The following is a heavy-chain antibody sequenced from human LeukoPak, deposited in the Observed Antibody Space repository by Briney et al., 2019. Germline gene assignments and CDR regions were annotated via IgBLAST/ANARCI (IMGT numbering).Heavy chain of an antibody. V-gene: IGHV3-23*01. Sequence: GGSLRLSCAASGFTFSSYAMSWVRRAPGKGLEWVSAISGSGGGTYYADSVKGRFTISRVNSKNTLYLQMNSLRAEDTAVYYCAKDYGYSYGHFDYWGQGTLVTVSS. CDR1: GFTFSSYA. J-gene: IGHJ4*02. D-gene: IGHD5-18*01. CDR3: AKDYGYSYGHFDY. CDR2: ISGSGGGT.